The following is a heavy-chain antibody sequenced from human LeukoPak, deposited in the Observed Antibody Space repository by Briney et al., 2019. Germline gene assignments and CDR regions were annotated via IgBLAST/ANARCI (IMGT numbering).Heavy chain of an antibody. Sequence: SETLSLTCAVYGGSFSGYYWSWIRQPPGKGLEWIGEINHSGSTNYNPSLKSRVTISVDTSKNQFSLKLSSVTAADTAVYYWARDYGDYIPRDDAFDIWGQGTMVTVSS. V-gene: IGHV4-34*01. CDR2: INHSGST. CDR3: ARDYGDYIPRDDAFDI. CDR1: GGSFSGYY. D-gene: IGHD4-17*01. J-gene: IGHJ3*02.